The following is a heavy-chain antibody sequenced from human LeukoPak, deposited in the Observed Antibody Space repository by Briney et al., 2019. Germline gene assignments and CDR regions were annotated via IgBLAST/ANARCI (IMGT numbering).Heavy chain of an antibody. CDR1: GGSISSYY. CDR3: ARVGRITMVRGVINEHFDY. Sequence: PSETLSLTCTVSGGSISSYYWSWIRQPPGKGLEWIGYIYYSGGTNYNPSLKSRVTISVDTSKNQFSLKLSSVTAADTAVYYCARVGRITMVRGVINEHFDYWGQGTLVTVSS. V-gene: IGHV4-59*01. CDR2: IYYSGGT. J-gene: IGHJ4*02. D-gene: IGHD3-10*01.